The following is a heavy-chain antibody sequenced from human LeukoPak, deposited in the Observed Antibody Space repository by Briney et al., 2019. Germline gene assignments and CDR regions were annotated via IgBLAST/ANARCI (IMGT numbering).Heavy chain of an antibody. D-gene: IGHD3-16*02. J-gene: IGHJ4*02. CDR3: ARDAGGVIPYYFDY. V-gene: IGHV3-23*01. Sequence: PGGSLRLSCAASGFTFSNYGMSGSGGKTPYADAVKGRFTISRDNSKNTLYLQMSSLRAEDTAVYYCARDAGGVIPYYFDYWGQGTLVTVSS. CDR1: GFTFSNYG. CDR2: GSGGKT.